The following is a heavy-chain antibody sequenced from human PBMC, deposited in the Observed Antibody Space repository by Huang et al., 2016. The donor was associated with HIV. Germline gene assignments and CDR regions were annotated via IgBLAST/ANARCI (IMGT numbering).Heavy chain of an antibody. CDR2: VYQSGIT. D-gene: IGHD6-13*01. Sequence: QLQLQESGPGQVKPSETLSLTCTVSGDFISSTNYYWGWIRQSPGKGLEWVGSVYQSGITNYNPSLKIRVTLSVDTSRNQFSLRLNSVTAADTAVYYCASQHIGAAATWFWGRGTQVAVSS. CDR3: ASQHIGAAATWF. CDR1: GDFISSTNYY. V-gene: IGHV4-39*01. J-gene: IGHJ4*02.